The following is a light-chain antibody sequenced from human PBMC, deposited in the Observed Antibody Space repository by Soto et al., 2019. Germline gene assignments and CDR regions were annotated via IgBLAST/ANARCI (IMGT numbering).Light chain of an antibody. CDR2: NTD. Sequence: QSVLMQPSSVSAAPGQRVTISCSGGSSNIGTNDVAWYQQVPGKAPKLLIYNTDRRPSGIPDRFFGSKSGTSATLVIAGLQTGDEADYYCATWDSSLTVVVFGGGTKLTVL. V-gene: IGLV1-51*01. J-gene: IGLJ3*02. CDR3: ATWDSSLTVVV. CDR1: SSNIGTND.